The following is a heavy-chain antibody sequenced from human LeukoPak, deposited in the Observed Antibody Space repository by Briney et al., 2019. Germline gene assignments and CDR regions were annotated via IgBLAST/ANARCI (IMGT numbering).Heavy chain of an antibody. CDR2: ITGSGYI. Sequence: GGSLRLSCAASGFTFSTYAMNWVRQARGKGLEWVSSITGSGYIYYVDSVKGRFTISRDNAKNSLYLQMNSLRAEDMAVYYCARAYSDGSGYWGQGTLVTVSS. J-gene: IGHJ4*02. D-gene: IGHD5-24*01. V-gene: IGHV3-21*01. CDR3: ARAYSDGSGY. CDR1: GFTFSTYA.